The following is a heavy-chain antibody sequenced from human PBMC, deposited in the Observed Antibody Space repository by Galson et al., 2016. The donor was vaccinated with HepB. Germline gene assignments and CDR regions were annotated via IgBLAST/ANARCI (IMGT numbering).Heavy chain of an antibody. D-gene: IGHD2-8*01. CDR2: ISSSGEAT. Sequence: SLRLSCAAAEFTFSSYGMSWVRQAPGKGMEWVSAISSSGEATYYADSVQGRFTIFRDSSTNTLYLQMNRLRVEDTAVYSCANYVLEAICYYFDYWGQGTLVTVSS. CDR1: EFTFSSYG. J-gene: IGHJ4*02. CDR3: ANYVLEAICYYFDY. V-gene: IGHV3-23*01.